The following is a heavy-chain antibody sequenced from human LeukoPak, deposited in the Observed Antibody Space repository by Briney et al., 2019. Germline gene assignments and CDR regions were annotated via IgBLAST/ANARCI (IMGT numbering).Heavy chain of an antibody. CDR2: FDPEDGET. J-gene: IGHJ4*02. CDR3: ATPSFKYCSSTSCPFQFDY. V-gene: IGHV1-24*01. CDR1: GYTLTELS. D-gene: IGHD2-2*01. Sequence: ASVKVSCKVSGYTLTELSMHWVRQAPGKGLEWMGGFDPEDGETIYAQKFQGRVTMTEDTSTDTAYMELSSLRSEDTAVYYCATPSFKYCSSTSCPFQFDYWGQGTLVTVSS.